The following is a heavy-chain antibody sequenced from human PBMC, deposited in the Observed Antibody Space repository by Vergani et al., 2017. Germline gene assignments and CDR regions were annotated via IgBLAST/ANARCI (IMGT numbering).Heavy chain of an antibody. Sequence: EVQLVESGGGLIQPGGSLRLSCAASGFTVSSNYMSWVRQAPGKGLEWVSVIYSGGSTYYADSVKGRFTLSRDNSKNTLYLQMNSLRAEDTAVYYCARGTSRIPNRWYFDLWGRGTLVTVSS. CDR3: ARGTSRIPNRWYFDL. J-gene: IGHJ2*01. D-gene: IGHD1-7*01. CDR1: GFTVSSNY. CDR2: IYSGGST. V-gene: IGHV3-53*01.